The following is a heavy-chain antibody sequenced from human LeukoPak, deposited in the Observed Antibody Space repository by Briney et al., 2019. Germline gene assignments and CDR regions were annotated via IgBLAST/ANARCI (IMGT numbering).Heavy chain of an antibody. Sequence: SETLSLTCTVSGGSISSGSYYWSWIRQPAGKSLEWIGRIYTSGSTNYNPSLKRRVTISIDTSKNQFSLKLSSVTAADTAVYFCARARGMAAAGNWFDPWGQGTLVTVSS. CDR3: ARARGMAAAGNWFDP. J-gene: IGHJ5*02. CDR2: IYTSGST. CDR1: GGSISSGSYY. D-gene: IGHD6-13*01. V-gene: IGHV4-61*02.